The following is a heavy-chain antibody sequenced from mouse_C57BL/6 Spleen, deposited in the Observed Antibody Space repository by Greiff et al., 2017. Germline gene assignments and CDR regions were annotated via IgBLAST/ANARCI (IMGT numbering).Heavy chain of an antibody. CDR2: IYPRSGNT. V-gene: IGHV1-81*01. CDR1: GYTFTSYG. Sequence: VQLQQSGAELARPGASVKLSCKASGYTFTSYGISWVKQRPGQGLEWIGEIYPRSGNTYYNEKFKGKATLTADKSSSTAYMQISSLTSEDSAVYSCAREWPRVAGEPYAMDYWGQGTSVTVSS. D-gene: IGHD1-1*01. CDR3: AREWPRVAGEPYAMDY. J-gene: IGHJ4*01.